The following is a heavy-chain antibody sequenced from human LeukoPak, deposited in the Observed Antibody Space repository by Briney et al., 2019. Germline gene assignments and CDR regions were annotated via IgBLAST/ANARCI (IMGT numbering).Heavy chain of an antibody. V-gene: IGHV3-53*01. CDR3: ARGLGYCTSTSCLLPFDY. Sequence: GGSLRLSCAASGFTVSTYSMTWVRQAPGKGLECVSVIYSGGSTYYADSVKGRFTVSRDNSKNTLYLQMNSLRAEDTAMYYCARGLGYCTSTSCLLPFDYWGQGTLVTASS. CDR1: GFTVSTYS. D-gene: IGHD2-8*01. J-gene: IGHJ4*02. CDR2: IYSGGST.